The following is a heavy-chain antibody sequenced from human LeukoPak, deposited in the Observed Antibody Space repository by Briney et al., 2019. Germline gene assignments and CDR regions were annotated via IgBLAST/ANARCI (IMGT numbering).Heavy chain of an antibody. CDR2: ISSGSTTI. D-gene: IGHD3-9*01. J-gene: IGHJ3*02. Sequence: GRSLRLSCAASGSTFSSYSMTWVRQAPGKGLEWTSSISSGSTTIYYADSVKGRFTISRDNAKKSLYLQMDSPRVEDTGVYFCAREAATGDSDTFDIWGQGTMVTVSS. CDR1: GSTFSSYS. CDR3: AREAATGDSDTFDI. V-gene: IGHV3-48*01.